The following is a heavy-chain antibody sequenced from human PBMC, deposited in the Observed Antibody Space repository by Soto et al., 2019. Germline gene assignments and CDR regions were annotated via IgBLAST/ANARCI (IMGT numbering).Heavy chain of an antibody. CDR2: IVVGTGDT. CDR1: GFTFISST. J-gene: IGHJ4*02. Sequence: SVKVSCKASGFTFISSTVQWVRQARGQPLEWIGWIVVGTGDTIYAQNFQERVIVTRDESTNTAYMELSSLRSEDTGVYYCARIYYDSVLEYWGKGTLVPVS. V-gene: IGHV1-58*01. D-gene: IGHD3-16*01. CDR3: ARIYYDSVLEY.